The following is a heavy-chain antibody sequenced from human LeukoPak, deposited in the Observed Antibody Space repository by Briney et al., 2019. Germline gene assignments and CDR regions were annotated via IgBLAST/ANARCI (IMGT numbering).Heavy chain of an antibody. D-gene: IGHD1-26*01. V-gene: IGHV4-39*01. CDR1: GGSISSSSYY. Sequence: SETLSLTCTVSGGSISSSSYYWGWIRQPPGKGLEWIGSIYYSGSTYYNPSLKSRVTISVDTSKNQFSLKLSSVTAADTAVYYCARRSVGATSLYYYYYMDVWGKGTTVTVSS. CDR3: ARRSVGATSLYYYYYMDV. CDR2: IYYSGST. J-gene: IGHJ6*03.